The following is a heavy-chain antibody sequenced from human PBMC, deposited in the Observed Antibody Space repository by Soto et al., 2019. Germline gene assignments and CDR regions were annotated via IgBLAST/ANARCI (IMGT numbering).Heavy chain of an antibody. V-gene: IGHV1-69*01. D-gene: IGHD4-17*01. Sequence: GALVNGAWKASGGSFSSDAISWVRQTNGQGLEWMGGIIPIFGTANYAQKFQGRVTITADESTSTAYMELSSLRSEDTAVYYCARDHPNYGDALLGYYYGMDVWGQGTTVTVSS. CDR2: IIPIFGTA. J-gene: IGHJ6*02. CDR1: GGSFSSDA. CDR3: ARDHPNYGDALLGYYYGMDV.